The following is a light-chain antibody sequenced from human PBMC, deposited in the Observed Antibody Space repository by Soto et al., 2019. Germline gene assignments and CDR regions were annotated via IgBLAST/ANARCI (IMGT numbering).Light chain of an antibody. Sequence: DIQMPQSPSSLSASVGDRVTFTCRASQGIRNDLGWYQQKPGKAPKRLIYAASSLQSGVPSRFSGSGTELTLEFTLTISSLQPEDVATYYCLQYNSYPQTFGQGTKLEIK. J-gene: IGKJ2*01. CDR3: LQYNSYPQT. CDR1: QGIRND. CDR2: AAS. V-gene: IGKV1-17*01.